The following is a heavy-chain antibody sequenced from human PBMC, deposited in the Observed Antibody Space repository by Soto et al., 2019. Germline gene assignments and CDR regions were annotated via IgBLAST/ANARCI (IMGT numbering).Heavy chain of an antibody. V-gene: IGHV1-2*02. CDR3: ARVGGRNVAFDI. CDR2: INPNSGGT. CDR1: GYTFTSYD. J-gene: IGHJ3*02. Sequence: WASVKVSCKASGYTFTSYDINWVRQATGQGLERMGWINPNSGGTNYAQKFQGRVTMTRDTSISTAYMELSRLRSDDTAVYYCARVGGRNVAFDIWGQGTMVTVSS.